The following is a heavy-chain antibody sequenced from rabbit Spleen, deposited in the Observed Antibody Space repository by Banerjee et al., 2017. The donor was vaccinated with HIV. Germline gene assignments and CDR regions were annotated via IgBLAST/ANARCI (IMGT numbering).Heavy chain of an antibody. J-gene: IGHJ4*01. CDR2: INAVTGKA. CDR1: GFSFSNKAV. CDR3: ARDLVGVIGWNFYL. D-gene: IGHD1-1*01. Sequence: QEQLVESGGGLVRPEGSLKLSCTASGFSFSNKAVMCWVRQAPGKGLQWIACINAVTGKAVYATWASGRFTISRTSSTTVTLRMTSLTAADSATYFCARDLVGVIGWNFYLWGPGTLVTVS. V-gene: IGHV1S45*01.